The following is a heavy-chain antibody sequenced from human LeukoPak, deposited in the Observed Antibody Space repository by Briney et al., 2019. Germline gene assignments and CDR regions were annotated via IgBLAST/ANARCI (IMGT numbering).Heavy chain of an antibody. J-gene: IGHJ4*02. CDR2: INPDSGGT. V-gene: IGHV1-2*02. CDR1: GYTFTGYY. CDR3: ARSNTVWGSTDS. D-gene: IGHD3-16*01. Sequence: ASVKVSCKASGYTFTGYYIHWVRQAPGQGLEWMGWINPDSGGTNYAQRFQGRVTMTRDTSISIAYMELSGLRSDDTAVYYCARSNTVWGSTDSWGQGTLVTVSS.